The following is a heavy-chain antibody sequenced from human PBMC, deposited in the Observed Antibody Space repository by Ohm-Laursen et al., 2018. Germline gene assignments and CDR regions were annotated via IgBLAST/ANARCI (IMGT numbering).Heavy chain of an antibody. D-gene: IGHD3-22*01. CDR2: ISSSGSSK. J-gene: IGHJ5*02. CDR1: GFTFSNYA. V-gene: IGHV3-48*03. CDR3: ARVLMGYDTSGYYYHWFDP. Sequence: SLRPSCTASGFTFSNYAMNWVRQAPGKGLEWVSYISSSGSSKYYADSVKGRFTVSRDNAKKSLYLQMNSLRAEDTALYYCARVLMGYDTSGYYYHWFDPWGQGTLVTVSS.